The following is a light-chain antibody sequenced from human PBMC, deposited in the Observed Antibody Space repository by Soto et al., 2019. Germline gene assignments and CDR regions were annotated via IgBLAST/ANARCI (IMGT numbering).Light chain of an antibody. J-gene: IGKJ1*01. CDR3: QQYNTYSPERT. CDR1: QSISNW. V-gene: IGKV1-5*01. CDR2: HAS. Sequence: DLQMTQSPSTLPASVGDRVTITCRASQSISNWLAWYQQKPGIAPTLLIYHASTLESGVPSRFSGSVSVTEFTLTISSLQPDEFATYYCQQYNTYSPERTFGQGTKVDIK.